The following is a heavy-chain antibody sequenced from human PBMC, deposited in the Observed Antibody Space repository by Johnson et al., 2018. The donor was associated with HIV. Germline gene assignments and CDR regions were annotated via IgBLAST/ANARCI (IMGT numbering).Heavy chain of an antibody. CDR2: ISGSGGST. J-gene: IGHJ3*02. D-gene: IGHD1-1*01. CDR1: GFTFSSYA. Sequence: VQLVESGGGLVQPGGSLRLSCAASGFTFSSYAMSWVRQAPGKGLEWVSAISGSGGSTYYADSVKGRFTMSRDNAKNSMFLQMNSLIADDTAVYYCARSRNYACDIWGQGTMVTVSS. CDR3: ARSRNYACDI. V-gene: IGHV3-23*04.